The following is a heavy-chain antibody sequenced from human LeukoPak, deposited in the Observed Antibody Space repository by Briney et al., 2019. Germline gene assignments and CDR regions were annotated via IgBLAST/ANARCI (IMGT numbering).Heavy chain of an antibody. CDR3: ARERLGELSSRPFDY. D-gene: IGHD3-16*02. CDR1: GGSINTGGYY. CDR2: ISSSGSTI. J-gene: IGHJ4*02. Sequence: LSLTCTVSGGSINTGGYYWSWIRQAPGKGLEWVSYISSSGSTIYYADSVKGRFTISRDNAKNSLYLQMNSLRAEDTAVYYCARERLGELSSRPFDYWGQGTLVTVSS. V-gene: IGHV3-11*01.